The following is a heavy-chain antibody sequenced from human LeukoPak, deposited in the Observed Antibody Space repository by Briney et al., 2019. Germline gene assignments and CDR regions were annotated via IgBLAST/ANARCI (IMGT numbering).Heavy chain of an antibody. J-gene: IGHJ4*02. V-gene: IGHV4-34*01. CDR2: INHSGST. CDR3: ARGEGYCSSTSCVRRLYYFDY. CDR1: GGSFSGYY. D-gene: IGHD2-2*01. Sequence: PSETLSLTCAVYGGSFSGYYWSWIRQPPGKGLEWIGEINHSGSTNYNPSLKSRVTISVDTSKNQFSLKLSSVTAADTAVYYCARGEGYCSSTSCVRRLYYFDYWGQGTLVTVSS.